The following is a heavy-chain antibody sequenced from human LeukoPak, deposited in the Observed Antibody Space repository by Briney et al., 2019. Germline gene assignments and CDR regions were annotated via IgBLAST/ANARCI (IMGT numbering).Heavy chain of an antibody. CDR1: GVSISNYY. CDR3: ASSSSGSSVYFDY. J-gene: IGHJ4*02. V-gene: IGHV4-59*12. CDR2: IYYRGST. D-gene: IGHD3-10*01. Sequence: SETLSLTCTVSGVSISNYYWSWIRQSPGKGLEWIGYIYYRGSTNYNPSLKSRVTISVDTSKSQFSLKLRSVTAADTAIYYCASSSSGSSVYFDYWGQGTLVTVSS.